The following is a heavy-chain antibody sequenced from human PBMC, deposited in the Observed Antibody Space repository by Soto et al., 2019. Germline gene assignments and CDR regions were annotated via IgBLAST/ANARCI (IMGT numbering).Heavy chain of an antibody. Sequence: EVQLVESGGGLIQPGGSLRLSCAVSGFTVSNNYMSWVRQAPGKGLEGVSVIYSGGYTAYGDSVKGRFTISRDNSKNTLFLQMKGLRAAAAAVYYGAPARGGGGYWGQGTLVTVSS. CDR2: IYSGGYT. J-gene: IGHJ4*02. V-gene: IGHV3-53*01. D-gene: IGHD3-10*01. CDR1: GFTVSNNY. CDR3: APARGGGGY.